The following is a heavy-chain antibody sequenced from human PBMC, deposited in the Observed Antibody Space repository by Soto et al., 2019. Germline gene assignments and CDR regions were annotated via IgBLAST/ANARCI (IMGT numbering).Heavy chain of an antibody. CDR1: GGTFTNYA. Sequence: QAQLVQSGAEMKKPGSSVKVSCKASGGTFTNYAIDWMRQTPGHGLQWLGSFTPAFGTANYPQKFQDRVTISADEPASTTFLELNNLTSEDARLYYCAREGGDGYDWEGYWFFDLWGPGTLVTVSS. J-gene: IGHJ2*01. V-gene: IGHV1-69*18. D-gene: IGHD5-12*01. CDR3: AREGGDGYDWEGYWFFDL. CDR2: FTPAFGTA.